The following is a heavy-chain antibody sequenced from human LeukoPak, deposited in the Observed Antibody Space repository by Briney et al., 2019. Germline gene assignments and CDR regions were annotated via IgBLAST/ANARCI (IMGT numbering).Heavy chain of an antibody. Sequence: GGSLRLSCAASGFTFSSYAMSWVRQAPGKGLEGVSAVSGGGDSTFYADSVKGRFTISRDNSKNTLYLQMNSLSADDTAVYYCAKLAAAGTDYWGQGTLVTVSS. J-gene: IGHJ4*02. D-gene: IGHD6-13*01. CDR3: AKLAAAGTDY. V-gene: IGHV3-23*01. CDR1: GFTFSSYA. CDR2: VSGGGDST.